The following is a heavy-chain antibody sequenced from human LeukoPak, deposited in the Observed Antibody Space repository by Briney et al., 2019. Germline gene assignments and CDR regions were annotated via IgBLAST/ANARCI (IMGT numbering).Heavy chain of an antibody. D-gene: IGHD3-10*01. V-gene: IGHV1-69*05. J-gene: IGHJ4*02. CDR3: ARAEVPKDRYGSGSYYRGGFDY. CDR1: GGTSNSHA. CDR2: IIPIFGTA. Sequence: PGASVKVSCKASGGTSNSHAISWVRQAPGQGLEWMGGIIPIFGTANYAQKFQGRVTITTDESTSTAYMELSSLRSEDTAVYYCARAEVPKDRYGSGSYYRGGFDYWGQGTLVTVSS.